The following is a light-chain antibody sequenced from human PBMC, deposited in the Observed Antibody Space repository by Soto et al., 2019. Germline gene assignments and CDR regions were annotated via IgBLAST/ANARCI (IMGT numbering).Light chain of an antibody. CDR3: TTHAGSNNYV. J-gene: IGLJ1*01. Sequence: QTVLTHPPSTAGSPGKSVTISCTGTSSDVGGYNYVSWYQQHPGKAPKLIISEVSKRPSGVPDRFSGSKSGNTASLTVSGLQAEDEADYYCTTHAGSNNYVCGTGTKVTV. CDR1: SSDVGGYNY. CDR2: EVS. V-gene: IGLV2-8*01.